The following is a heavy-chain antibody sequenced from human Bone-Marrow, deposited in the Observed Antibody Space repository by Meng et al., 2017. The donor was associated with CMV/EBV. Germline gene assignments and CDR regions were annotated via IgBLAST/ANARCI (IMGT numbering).Heavy chain of an antibody. Sequence: GGSLRLSCAASGFTFSSYAMHWVRQAPGKGLEWVANIKQDGSEKYYVDSVKGRFTISRDNAKNSLYLQMNSLRAEDTAVYYCARVGSSGTVDFDYWGQGTLVTVSS. CDR3: ARVGSSGTVDFDY. CDR2: IKQDGSEK. V-gene: IGHV3-7*01. CDR1: GFTFSSYA. J-gene: IGHJ4*02. D-gene: IGHD6-19*01.